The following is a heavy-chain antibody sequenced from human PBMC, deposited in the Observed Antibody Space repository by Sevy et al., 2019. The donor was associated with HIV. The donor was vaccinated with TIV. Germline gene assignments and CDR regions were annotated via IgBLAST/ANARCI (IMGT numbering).Heavy chain of an antibody. CDR1: GFSFSNYA. D-gene: IGHD3-10*01. J-gene: IGHJ6*02. CDR2: ISDEGSDE. CDR3: AKDMALNYYGSGSYYNTQDGMDV. V-gene: IGHV3-30*18. Sequence: GGSLRLSCAASGFSFSNYAMHWVRQAPGKGLEWVAVISDEGSDEDYSDSVKGRFTISRDNAKNTLSLQMNSLTVEDTAVYYCAKDMALNYYGSGSYYNTQDGMDVWGRGTTVTVSS.